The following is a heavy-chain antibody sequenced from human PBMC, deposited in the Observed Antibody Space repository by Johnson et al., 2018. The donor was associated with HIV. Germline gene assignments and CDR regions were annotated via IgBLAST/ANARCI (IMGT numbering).Heavy chain of an antibody. Sequence: QLVEYGGGVVQPGRSLRLSCAASGFTFSSYAMHWVRQAPGKGLEWVAVISYDGSNKYYADSVKGRFTISRDNSKNTLYLQMNSRRVEDTAIYYVARGRGALDIWGQGTVVTVSS. CDR3: ARGRGALDI. J-gene: IGHJ3*02. V-gene: IGHV3-30*04. D-gene: IGHD3-16*01. CDR1: GFTFSSYA. CDR2: ISYDGSNK.